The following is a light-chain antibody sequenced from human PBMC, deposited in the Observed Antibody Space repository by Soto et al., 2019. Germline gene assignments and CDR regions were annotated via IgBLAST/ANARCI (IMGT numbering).Light chain of an antibody. V-gene: IGKV1-9*01. J-gene: IGKJ2*03. CDR2: GAS. CDR3: QLLRRNPPFS. CDR1: EVISSD. Sequence: DIQLTQSPSFLSASMGDRVTITCRASEVISSDLAWYQQKPGKAPKLLIYGASTLQSGVPSRFTGSVSGTDFPLTISNLQPEDSATYYCQLLRRNPPFSFGQGTRLAIK.